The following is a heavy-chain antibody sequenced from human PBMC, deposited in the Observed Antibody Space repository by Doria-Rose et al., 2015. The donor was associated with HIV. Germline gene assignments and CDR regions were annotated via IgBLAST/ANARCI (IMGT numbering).Heavy chain of an antibody. D-gene: IGHD3-3*01. V-gene: IGHV3-9*01. J-gene: IGHJ6*03. Sequence: VQLVQSGGGLVQPGRFLRLSCVGSGFSFESYAMHWVRLAPGKGLEWVAGISWDSGAKGNADSVAGRFTISRDNAKKSVYLEMRSLRPEDTAFYYCAKAPIIGPKYYFYMDVWGKGTSVTVSS. CDR2: ISWDSGAK. CDR1: GFSFESYA. CDR3: AKAPIIGPKYYFYMDV.